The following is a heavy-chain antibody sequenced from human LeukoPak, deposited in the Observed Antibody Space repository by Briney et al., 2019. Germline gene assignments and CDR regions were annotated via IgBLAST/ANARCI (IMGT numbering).Heavy chain of an antibody. CDR3: ARWFGNQFDY. CDR2: CSGRGGDN. J-gene: IGHJ4*02. V-gene: IGHV3-23*01. D-gene: IGHD3-10*01. Sequence: GGSVRLSCAGCGFTFRSYAMSWVRQPAAKGLEGVSACSGRGGDNYYADSVKGRFTIYRDNSKNTLYLQMSGQRAEYTAVYYCARWFGNQFDYWGQGTLVTVSS. CDR1: GFTFRSYA.